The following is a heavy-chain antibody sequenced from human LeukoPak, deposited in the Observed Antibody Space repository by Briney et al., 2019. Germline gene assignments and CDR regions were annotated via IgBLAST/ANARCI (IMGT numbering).Heavy chain of an antibody. CDR1: GFTFSNYG. J-gene: IGHJ4*02. Sequence: GGSLRLSCAASGFTFSNYGMHWVRQAPGKGLEWVAVIWYDGSHKYYADSVKGRFTISRDNSKNTLSLQLNSLRGEDTAVYYCVRGRYSSTWYLDYWGQGTLVTVSS. V-gene: IGHV3-33*01. CDR2: IWYDGSHK. CDR3: VRGRYSSTWYLDY. D-gene: IGHD6-13*01.